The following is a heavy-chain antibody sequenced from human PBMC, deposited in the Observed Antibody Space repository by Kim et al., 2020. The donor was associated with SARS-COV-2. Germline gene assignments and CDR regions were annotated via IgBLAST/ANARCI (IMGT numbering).Heavy chain of an antibody. D-gene: IGHD2-2*02. Sequence: GESLKISCKGSGYSFTGYWITWVRQMPGKGLEWMGRIAPSDSYTNYSPSFQGHVTISTDNSVTTAYLQWSSLKASDTAVYYCARVTAVLPGPMDVWGQGTTLTVSS. CDR3: ARVTAVLPGPMDV. J-gene: IGHJ6*02. V-gene: IGHV5-10-1*01. CDR2: IAPSDSYT. CDR1: GYSFTGYW.